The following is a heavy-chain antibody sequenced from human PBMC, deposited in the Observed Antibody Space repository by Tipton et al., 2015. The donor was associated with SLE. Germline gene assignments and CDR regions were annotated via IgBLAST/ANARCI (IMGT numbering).Heavy chain of an antibody. Sequence: TLSLTCAVSGDSLDSSESYWAWIRQPPGKGLGWVGSFYAGGSIYYKTSLESRVTASMDTSKNHLSLTLTSVTAADTAIYYCARQGTDGWYDAFDIWGPGTMVTVSS. V-gene: IGHV4-39*07. J-gene: IGHJ3*02. D-gene: IGHD6-19*01. CDR1: GDSLDSSESY. CDR2: FYAGGSI. CDR3: ARQGTDGWYDAFDI.